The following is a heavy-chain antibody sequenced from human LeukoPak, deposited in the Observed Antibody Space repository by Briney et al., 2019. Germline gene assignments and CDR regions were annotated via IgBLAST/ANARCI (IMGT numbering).Heavy chain of an antibody. CDR3: ARSLSGSYSPFDY. V-gene: IGHV4-39*07. D-gene: IGHD1-26*01. J-gene: IGHJ4*02. Sequence: PSETLSLTCAVSGGSISNTNYYWGWIRQPPGKGLEWIGSIYYSGSTYYNPSLKSRVTMSVDTSKNQFSLKLSSVTAADTAVYYCARSLSGSYSPFDYWGQGTLVTVSS. CDR1: GGSISNTNYY. CDR2: IYYSGST.